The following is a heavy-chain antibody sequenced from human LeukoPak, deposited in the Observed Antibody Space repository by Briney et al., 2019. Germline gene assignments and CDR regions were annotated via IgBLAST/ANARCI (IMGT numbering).Heavy chain of an antibody. Sequence: GGSLRLSCAASGFTVSTNYVSWVRQAPGKGLEWVSVIHSGGTTYYTDSVKGRFTISRDNSKNTVYLQMSSLRAEDTAVYFCARGRRLGGYYYPIDIWGQGTLVTVSS. J-gene: IGHJ4*02. CDR3: ARGRRLGGYYYPIDI. V-gene: IGHV3-53*01. D-gene: IGHD3-22*01. CDR1: GFTVSTNY. CDR2: IHSGGTT.